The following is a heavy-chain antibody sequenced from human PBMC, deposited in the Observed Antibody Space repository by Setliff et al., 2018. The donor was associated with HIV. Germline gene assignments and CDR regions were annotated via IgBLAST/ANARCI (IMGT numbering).Heavy chain of an antibody. D-gene: IGHD2-2*01. J-gene: IGHJ6*03. CDR2: ILPVSGKT. V-gene: IGHV1-69*13. CDR3: ARDSQLSRREDFYYYMDV. CDR1: GGCFISFA. Sequence: SVKVSCKDSGGCFISFAIIWVRQAPGQGREWMGGILPVSGKTNYAQKFQVRVRITADGSTNTAFMVLRSLTAEDTAIYSCARDSQLSRREDFYYYMDVWGGGTTVTVSS.